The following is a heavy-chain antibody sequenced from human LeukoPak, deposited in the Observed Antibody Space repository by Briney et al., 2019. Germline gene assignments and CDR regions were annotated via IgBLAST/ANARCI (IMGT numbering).Heavy chain of an antibody. CDR3: AKRGGSGSYYDY. CDR2: ISGSGGST. V-gene: IGHV3-23*01. Sequence: GGSLRLSCAASGFTFSSYAMSWVRQAPGKGMEWVSAISGSGGSTYCADSVKGRFTISRDNSKNTLYLQMNSLRAEDTAVYYCAKRGGSGSYYDYWGQGTLVTVSS. CDR1: GFTFSSYA. J-gene: IGHJ4*02. D-gene: IGHD1-26*01.